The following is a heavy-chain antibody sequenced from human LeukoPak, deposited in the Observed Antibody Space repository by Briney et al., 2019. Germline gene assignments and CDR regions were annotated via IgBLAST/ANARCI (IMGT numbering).Heavy chain of an antibody. D-gene: IGHD2-2*01. Sequence: SETLSLTCTVSGGSISSSSYYWGWYRQPQGKGLEWVGSIYYSGSTYYNPSHKSRVTISVDTSKNQFSLKLSSVTAADTAVYYCARADCSSTSCYPPFDYWGQGTLVTVSS. CDR3: ARADCSSTSCYPPFDY. CDR1: GGSISSSSYY. CDR2: IYYSGST. J-gene: IGHJ4*02. V-gene: IGHV4-39*07.